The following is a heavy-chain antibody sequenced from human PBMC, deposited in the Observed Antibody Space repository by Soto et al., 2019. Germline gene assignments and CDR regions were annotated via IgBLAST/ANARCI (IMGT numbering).Heavy chain of an antibody. J-gene: IGHJ4*02. V-gene: IGHV3-23*01. D-gene: IGHD2-21*01. CDR1: GFVFSDYA. CDR2: ISAGGVDT. CDR3: ANVPIWCGGSSCYTEGFDS. Sequence: GGSLRFSCVASGFVFSDYAMSWVRQAPGKGLEWVSAISAGGVDTYYADSVKGRFTVSRANSKNTLYLQMNSLRAEDTAIYYCANVPIWCGGSSCYTEGFDSWGQGTLVTVSS.